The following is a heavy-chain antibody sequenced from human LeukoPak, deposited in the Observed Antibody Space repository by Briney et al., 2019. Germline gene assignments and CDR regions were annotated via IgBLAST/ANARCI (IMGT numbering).Heavy chain of an antibody. Sequence: SETLSLTCTVSRGSVSSSSYYWGWIRQPPGKGLEWIGSIYYNEYTYYNPSLKSRVTISVDTSKNQFSLKLSSVTAADTAVYYCARHEYSGSYYGLSWFDPWGPGALVTVSS. CDR2: IYYNEYT. V-gene: IGHV4-39*01. J-gene: IGHJ5*02. CDR1: RGSVSSSSYY. CDR3: ARHEYSGSYYGLSWFDP. D-gene: IGHD1-26*01.